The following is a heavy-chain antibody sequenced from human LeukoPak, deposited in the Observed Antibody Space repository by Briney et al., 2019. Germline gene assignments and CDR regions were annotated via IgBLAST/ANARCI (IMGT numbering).Heavy chain of an antibody. J-gene: IGHJ6*03. CDR3: ARGGGSSSWLVSYYYMDV. Sequence: ASVKVSCKASGYTFTSYYMHWVRQAPGQGLEWMGIINPSGGSTSYAQKFQGRVTMTRDTSISTAYMELSRLRSDDTAVYYCARGGGSSSWLVSYYYMDVWGKGTTVTISS. D-gene: IGHD6-13*01. V-gene: IGHV1-46*01. CDR2: INPSGGST. CDR1: GYTFTSYY.